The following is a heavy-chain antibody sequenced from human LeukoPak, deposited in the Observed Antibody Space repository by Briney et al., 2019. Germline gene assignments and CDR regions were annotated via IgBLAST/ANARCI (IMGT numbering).Heavy chain of an antibody. D-gene: IGHD5-24*01. CDR3: ARVRWLQPFDY. Sequence: SETLSLTCAVYGGSFSGYYWSWIRQPPGNGLEWIGEINHSGSTNYNPSLKSRVTISVDTSKNQFSLKLSSVTAADTAVYYCARVRWLQPFDYWGQGTLVTVSS. CDR1: GGSFSGYY. CDR2: INHSGST. J-gene: IGHJ4*02. V-gene: IGHV4-34*01.